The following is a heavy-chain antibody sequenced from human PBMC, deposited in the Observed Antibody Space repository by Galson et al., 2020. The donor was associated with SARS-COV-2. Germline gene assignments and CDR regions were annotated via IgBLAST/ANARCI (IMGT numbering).Heavy chain of an antibody. CDR1: GGSINNYY. CDR2: TYNSGNT. Sequence: ETSETLSLTCTVSGGSINNYYWNWIRQPPGKTLEWIGYTYNSGNTNYNPSLRSRVTISLDTSKKQVSLKLTSMTAADTAVYYCARRGADYYDASGYSEMDALDIWGQGTMVTVSS. V-gene: IGHV4-59*01. D-gene: IGHD3-22*01. J-gene: IGHJ3*02. CDR3: ARRGADYYDASGYSEMDALDI.